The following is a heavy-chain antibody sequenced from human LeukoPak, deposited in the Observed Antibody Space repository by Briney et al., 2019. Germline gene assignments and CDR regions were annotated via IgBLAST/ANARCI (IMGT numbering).Heavy chain of an antibody. CDR3: TRGYYYLY. CDR1: GFTFGDYA. J-gene: IGHJ4*02. D-gene: IGHD3-10*01. Sequence: GGSLRLSCTASGFTFGDYAMSWVRQAPGKGLEWVGFIRSKAYGATTEYAASVKGRFTISRDDSKIIAYLQMNSLKTEDTAVYYCTRGYYYLYWGQGTLVTVSS. V-gene: IGHV3-49*04. CDR2: IRSKAYGATT.